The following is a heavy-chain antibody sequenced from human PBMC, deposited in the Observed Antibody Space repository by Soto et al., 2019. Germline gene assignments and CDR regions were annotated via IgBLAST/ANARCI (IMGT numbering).Heavy chain of an antibody. CDR1: GFTFKYYA. V-gene: IGHV3-23*01. D-gene: IGHD2-8*01. Sequence: EVQLLQSGGGLAQPGTSLRLSCAASGFTFKYYAMTWVRQAPGKGLEWVSTISGSGDKTDYADSVKGRFRVSRDHSKDTLYLQMDSLRADDTALYYCARESKWYGGQYFQDWGQGTLVTVSS. CDR2: ISGSGDKT. J-gene: IGHJ1*01. CDR3: ARESKWYGGQYFQD.